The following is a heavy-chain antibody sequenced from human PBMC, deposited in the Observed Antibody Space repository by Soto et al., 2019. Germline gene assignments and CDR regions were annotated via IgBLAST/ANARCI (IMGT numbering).Heavy chain of an antibody. D-gene: IGHD3-16*01. CDR1: GFTFSSYG. CDR3: ATHYDYIWGSPEYFQH. Sequence: PGGSLRLSCAASGFTFSSYGMHWVRQAPGKGLEWVAVISYDGSNKYYADSVKGRFTISRDNSKNTLYLQMNSLRAEDTVVFYCATHYDYIWGSPEYFQHWGQGTLVTVSS. V-gene: IGHV3-30*03. CDR2: ISYDGSNK. J-gene: IGHJ1*01.